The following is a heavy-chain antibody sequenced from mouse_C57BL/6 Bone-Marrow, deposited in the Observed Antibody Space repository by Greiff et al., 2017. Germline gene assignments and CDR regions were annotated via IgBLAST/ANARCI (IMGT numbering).Heavy chain of an antibody. J-gene: IGHJ2*01. Sequence: SGAELVRPGASVKLSCTASGFNIKDDYIHWVKQRPEQGLEWIGWIDPEIGDTKYASKFQGKATITSDTSSNTAYLQLSSLTSEETAVYYCSSFDGNYFDFWGQGTPLTVAS. CDR1: GFNIKDDY. D-gene: IGHD2-3*01. CDR2: IDPEIGDT. CDR3: SSFDGNYFDF. V-gene: IGHV14-4*01.